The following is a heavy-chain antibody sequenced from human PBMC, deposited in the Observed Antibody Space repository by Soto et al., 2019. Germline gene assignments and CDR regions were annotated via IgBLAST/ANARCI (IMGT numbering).Heavy chain of an antibody. CDR2: MNPDSGNT. D-gene: IGHD2-15*01. CDR1: GYTFTINV. J-gene: IGHJ4*02. V-gene: IGHV1-8*01. CDR3: ARVMLGGHSDY. Sequence: QVQLVQSGAEVKKPGASVTVSCKASGYTFTINVINWVRQAPGQGLEWMGWMNPDSGNTGYAQKFQGRVTMTRNTSIRTAYIDLSSLSSDDTAVYYCARVMLGGHSDYWGQGTLVTVSS.